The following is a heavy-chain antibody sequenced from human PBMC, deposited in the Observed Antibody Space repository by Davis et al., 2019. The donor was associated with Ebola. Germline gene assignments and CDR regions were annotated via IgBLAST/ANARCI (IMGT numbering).Heavy chain of an antibody. CDR1: GYTFTTYT. CDR2: MDPNSGDT. CDR3: ARDQEGRTVTTYYYYYGMDV. Sequence: AASVKVSCKASGYTFTTYTINWVRQATGQGLEWMGWMDPNSGDTGYEQKFQGRVTITRDTSASTAYMELSSLRSEDTAVYYCARDQEGRTVTTYYYYYGMDVWGKGTTVTVSS. V-gene: IGHV1-8*01. D-gene: IGHD4-17*01. J-gene: IGHJ6*04.